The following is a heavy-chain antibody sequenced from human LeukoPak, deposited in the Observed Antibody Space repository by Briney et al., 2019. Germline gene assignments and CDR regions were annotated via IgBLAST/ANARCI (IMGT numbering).Heavy chain of an antibody. V-gene: IGHV4-39*01. CDR3: ARRDLSNWFDP. CDR1: GGSISSSSYY. CDR2: IYYSGST. Sequence: SETLSLTCTVSGGSISSSSYYWGWIRQPPGKGLEWIGSIYYSGSTYYNPSLKSRVTISVDTSKNQFSLKLSSVTAADTAVYYCARRDLSNWFDPWGQGTLVTVSS. J-gene: IGHJ5*02.